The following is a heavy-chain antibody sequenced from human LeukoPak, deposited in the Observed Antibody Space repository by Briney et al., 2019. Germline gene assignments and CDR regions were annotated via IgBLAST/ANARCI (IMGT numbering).Heavy chain of an antibody. Sequence: GGSLRLSCAASGFTFRIYAMIWVRQAPGKGRECFSAISGSGGSTYYADSVKGRFTISRDNSKNTLYLQMNSLRADDTVVSYCAKELRAAAGTRGAFDIWGQGTMVTVSS. J-gene: IGHJ3*02. V-gene: IGHV3-23*01. CDR2: ISGSGGST. CDR3: AKELRAAAGTRGAFDI. D-gene: IGHD6-13*01. CDR1: GFTFRIYA.